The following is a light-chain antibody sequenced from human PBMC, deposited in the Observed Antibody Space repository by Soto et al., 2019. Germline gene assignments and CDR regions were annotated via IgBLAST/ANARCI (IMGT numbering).Light chain of an antibody. CDR3: QQYGSSPT. CDR1: QSVSSSY. J-gene: IGKJ1*01. V-gene: IGKV3-20*01. CDR2: GAS. Sequence: EIVLTQSPGTLSLSPGERATLSCRASQSVSSSYLAWYQQKPGRAPRLLIYGASSRATGIPDRFSGSGSGTDFTLTISRLEPEDCAVYYCQQYGSSPTFGQGTKV.